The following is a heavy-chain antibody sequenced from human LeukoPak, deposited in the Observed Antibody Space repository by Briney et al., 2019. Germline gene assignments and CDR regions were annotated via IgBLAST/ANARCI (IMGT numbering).Heavy chain of an antibody. CDR2: ISSSSSTI. CDR1: GFTFSSYS. Sequence: PGGSLRLSCAASGFTFSSYSMNWVRQAPGKGLEWVSYISSSSSTIYYADSVKGRFTISRDNAKNSLYLQMNSLRDEDTAVYYCARDRHYYDSSGYSAWGQGTLVTVSS. V-gene: IGHV3-48*02. J-gene: IGHJ4*02. D-gene: IGHD3-22*01. CDR3: ARDRHYYDSSGYSA.